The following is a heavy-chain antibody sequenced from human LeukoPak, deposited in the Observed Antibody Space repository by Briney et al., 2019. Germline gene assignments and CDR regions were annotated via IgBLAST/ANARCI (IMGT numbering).Heavy chain of an antibody. CDR2: ISGSGGST. CDR1: GFTFSSYA. Sequence: PGGSLRLSCAASGFTFSSYAMSWVRQAPGKGLEWVSAISGSGGSTYYADSVKGRFTISRDNSKNTLYLQTNSLRAEDTAVYYCAKAGYSSGWYAFDYWGQGTLVTVSS. CDR3: AKAGYSSGWYAFDY. V-gene: IGHV3-23*01. D-gene: IGHD6-19*01. J-gene: IGHJ4*02.